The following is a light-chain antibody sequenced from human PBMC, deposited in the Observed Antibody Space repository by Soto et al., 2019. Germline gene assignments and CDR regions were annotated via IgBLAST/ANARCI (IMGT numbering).Light chain of an antibody. V-gene: IGKV4-1*01. CDR2: WAS. CDR1: QSVLYSSNNKNY. J-gene: IGKJ1*01. CDR3: QQYYSTPWT. Sequence: DIVMTQSPDSLAVSLGERATINCKSSQSVLYSSNNKNYLAWYQQKPGQPPKLLIYWASTRESGVPERFSGSGPGTDFTLAISSLQAEDVVLYYGQQYYSTPWTFGQGTKVEIK.